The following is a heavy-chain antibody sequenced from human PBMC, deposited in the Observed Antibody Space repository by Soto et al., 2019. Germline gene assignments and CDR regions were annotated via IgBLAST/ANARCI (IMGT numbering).Heavy chain of an antibody. D-gene: IGHD2-2*01. CDR2: INHSGST. J-gene: IGHJ5*02. Sequence: SETLSLTCAVYGGSFSGYYWSWIRQPPGKGLEWIGEINHSGSTNYNPSLKSRVTISVDTSKNQFSLKLSSVTAADTAVYYCARERAVVVPAAPPAKNWFDPWGQGTLVTVSS. CDR1: GGSFSGYY. V-gene: IGHV4-34*01. CDR3: ARERAVVVPAAPPAKNWFDP.